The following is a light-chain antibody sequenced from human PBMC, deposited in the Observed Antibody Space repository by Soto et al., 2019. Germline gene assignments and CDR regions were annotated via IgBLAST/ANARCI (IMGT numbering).Light chain of an antibody. Sequence: QSVLTQPASVSGSPGQSIAISCTGTSSDVGGYNYVSWYQQHPGKAPKLIIFEVSNRPSGVSNRFSGSKSANTASLTISGLLAEDEADYYCSSYTSTNTCVFGTGTKVTVL. CDR1: SSDVGGYNY. V-gene: IGLV2-14*01. J-gene: IGLJ1*01. CDR3: SSYTSTNTCV. CDR2: EVS.